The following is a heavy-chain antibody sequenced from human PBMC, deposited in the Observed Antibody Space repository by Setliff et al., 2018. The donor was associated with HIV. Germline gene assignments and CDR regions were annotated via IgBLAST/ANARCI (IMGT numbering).Heavy chain of an antibody. Sequence: GGSLRLSCAASGFTFSRYAMTWVRQAPGKGLEWVSAISGSGIGSYYPDSVKGRFTISRDNSKNTLFLQMNSLGAEDTAVYYCAKDRRYYYGSGSYAAETWGQGTLVTVSS. CDR2: ISGSGIGS. J-gene: IGHJ5*02. CDR3: AKDRRYYYGSGSYAAET. D-gene: IGHD3-10*01. V-gene: IGHV3-23*01. CDR1: GFTFSRYA.